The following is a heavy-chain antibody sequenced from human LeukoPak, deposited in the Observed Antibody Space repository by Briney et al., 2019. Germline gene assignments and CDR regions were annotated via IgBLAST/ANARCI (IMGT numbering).Heavy chain of an antibody. CDR2: INHSGST. D-gene: IGHD3-9*01. V-gene: IGHV4-34*01. J-gene: IGHJ6*02. CDR3: ARIHALRNYDILTGYYYYGMDV. CDR1: GGSFSGYY. Sequence: SETLSLTCAVYGGSFSGYYWSWIRQPPGKGLEWIGEINHSGSTNYNPSLKSRVTISVDTSKNQFSLKLSSVTAADTAVYYCARIHALRNYDILTGYYYYGMDVWGQGTTVTVSS.